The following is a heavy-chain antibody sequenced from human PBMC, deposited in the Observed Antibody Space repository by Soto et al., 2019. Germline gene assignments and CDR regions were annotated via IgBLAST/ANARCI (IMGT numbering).Heavy chain of an antibody. Sequence: SETLSLTCAVYGGSFSGYYWSWIRQPPGKGLEWIGEINHSGSTNYNPSLKSRVTISVDTSKNQFSLKLSSVTAADTAVYYCARGRILYNIVVVVAAIWFDPWGQGTLVTVSS. D-gene: IGHD2-15*01. J-gene: IGHJ5*02. CDR2: INHSGST. CDR1: GGSFSGYY. CDR3: ARGRILYNIVVVVAAIWFDP. V-gene: IGHV4-34*01.